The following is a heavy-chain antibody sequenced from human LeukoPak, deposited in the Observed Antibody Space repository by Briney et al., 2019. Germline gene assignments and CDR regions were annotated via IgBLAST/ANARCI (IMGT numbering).Heavy chain of an antibody. J-gene: IGHJ4*02. D-gene: IGHD6-13*01. CDR1: GGTISSYH. CDR2: TYSTGSI. Sequence: PSETLSLTCNLPGGTISSYHWSWIRHCPGKGLEWSWFTYSTGSINYNPSLKSRVTISVDTSKNQFSLKLTSVTAADTAVYYCARRHIAAASTLEYWGQGPLVTVSS. V-gene: IGHV4-59*01. CDR3: ARRHIAAASTLEY.